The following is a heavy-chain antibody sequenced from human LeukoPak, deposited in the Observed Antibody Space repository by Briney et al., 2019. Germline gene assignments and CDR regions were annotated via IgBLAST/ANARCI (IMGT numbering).Heavy chain of an antibody. J-gene: IGHJ4*02. Sequence: PGGSLRLSCAASGFTFSIYAMSWVRQAPGKGLEWVSAISGGSGSIYYADSVKGRFTISRDNSKSTLYLQMNSLRAEDTAIYYCAKDPMVRGSTYDYWGQGTLVTVSS. CDR1: GFTFSIYA. V-gene: IGHV3-23*01. CDR3: AKDPMVRGSTYDY. D-gene: IGHD3-10*01. CDR2: ISGGSGSI.